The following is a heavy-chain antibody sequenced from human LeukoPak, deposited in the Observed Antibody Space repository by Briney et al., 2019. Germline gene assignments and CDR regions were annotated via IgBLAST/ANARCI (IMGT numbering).Heavy chain of an antibody. Sequence: SETLSLTCTVSGGSISSSSYYWGWIRQPPGKGLEWIGSIYYSGSTYYNPSLKSRVTISVDTSKNQFSLKLSSVTAADTAVYYCARDYYDSSGYYHAPYYWGQGTLVTVSP. D-gene: IGHD3-22*01. CDR1: GGSISSSSYY. J-gene: IGHJ4*02. CDR3: ARDYYDSSGYYHAPYY. CDR2: IYYSGST. V-gene: IGHV4-39*07.